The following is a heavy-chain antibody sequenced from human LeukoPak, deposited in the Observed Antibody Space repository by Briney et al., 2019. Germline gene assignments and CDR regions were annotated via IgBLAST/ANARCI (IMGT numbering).Heavy chain of an antibody. D-gene: IGHD3-22*01. V-gene: IGHV3-64*01. CDR2: ISSNGGST. CDR1: GFTFSSYA. CDR3: AGGFGSGYQKGLDY. J-gene: IGHJ4*02. Sequence: GGSLRLSCAASGFTFSSYAMHWVRQAPGKGLEYVSAISSNGGSTYYANSVKGRFTISRDNSKNTLYLQMGSLRAEDMAVYYCAGGFGSGYQKGLDYWGQGTLVTVSS.